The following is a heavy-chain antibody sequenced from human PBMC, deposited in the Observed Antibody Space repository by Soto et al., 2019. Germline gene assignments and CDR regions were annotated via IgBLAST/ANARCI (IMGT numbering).Heavy chain of an antibody. J-gene: IGHJ4*02. CDR1: GFAFDSYW. V-gene: IGHV3-74*01. D-gene: IGHD6-13*01. Sequence: PGGSLRLSCAASGFAFDSYWMHWVRQVPGERPVWVSRIDYDGTTTTYADSVKGRFTISRDNAKNTLYLQMNSLRAEDTAVYYCTRGPRPSSAGTGAYWGQGTVVTVSS. CDR3: TRGPRPSSAGTGAY. CDR2: IDYDGTTT.